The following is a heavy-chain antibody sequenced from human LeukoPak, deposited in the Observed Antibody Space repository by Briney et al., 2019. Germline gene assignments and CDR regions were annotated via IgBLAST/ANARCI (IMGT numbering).Heavy chain of an antibody. D-gene: IGHD5-18*01. Sequence: SETLSLTCTVSGGSISSGGYYWSWIRQPPGKGLEWIGEINHSGSTNYNPSLKSRVTISVDTSKNQFSLKLTSVTAADTAVYYCARVGDTAMAPFAWWGPGTLVTVSS. CDR3: ARVGDTAMAPFAW. V-gene: IGHV4-61*08. CDR1: GGSISSGGYY. CDR2: INHSGST. J-gene: IGHJ4*02.